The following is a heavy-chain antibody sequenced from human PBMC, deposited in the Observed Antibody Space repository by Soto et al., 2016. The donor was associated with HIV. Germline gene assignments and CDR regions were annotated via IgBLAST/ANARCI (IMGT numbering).Heavy chain of an antibody. CDR1: GGSIISGSYY. Sequence: QVQLQESGPGLVKPSQTLSLTCTVSGGSIISGSYYWNWIRQPAGKGLEWIGRMYTSGSINYNPSLKSRVTISADTSKNEFSLNLSSVTAADTAVYYCARGSRDYALDSWGQGT. J-gene: IGHJ4*02. D-gene: IGHD4-17*01. V-gene: IGHV4-61*02. CDR2: MYTSGSI. CDR3: ARGSRDYALDS.